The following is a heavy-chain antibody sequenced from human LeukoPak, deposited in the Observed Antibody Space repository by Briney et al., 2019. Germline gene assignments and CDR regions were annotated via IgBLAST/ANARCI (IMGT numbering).Heavy chain of an antibody. Sequence: SETLSLTCTVSGGSISSYYWSWIRQPAGKGLEWIGRIYTSGSTNYNPSLKSRVTMSVDTSKNQFSLKLSSVTAADTAVYYCAGTLDYYGSGSYYPRIRYYYYMDVWGKGTTVTISS. CDR3: AGTLDYYGSGSYYPRIRYYYYMDV. V-gene: IGHV4-4*07. J-gene: IGHJ6*03. CDR2: IYTSGST. CDR1: GGSISSYY. D-gene: IGHD3-10*01.